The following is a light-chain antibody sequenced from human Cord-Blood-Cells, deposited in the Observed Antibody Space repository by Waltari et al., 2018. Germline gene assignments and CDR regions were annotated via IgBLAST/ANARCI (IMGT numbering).Light chain of an antibody. Sequence: DIQMTPSPSSLSASVGDRVTITCRASQGISNYLGWYQQKPGKGPKLLIYAASTLQSGVPSRFSGSGSGTDFTLTISSLQPEDVATYYCQKYNSATWTFGQGTKVEIK. CDR1: QGISNY. J-gene: IGKJ1*01. CDR3: QKYNSATWT. CDR2: AAS. V-gene: IGKV1-27*01.